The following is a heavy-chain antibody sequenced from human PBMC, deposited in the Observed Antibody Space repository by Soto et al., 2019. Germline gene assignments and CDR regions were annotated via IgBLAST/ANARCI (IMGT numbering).Heavy chain of an antibody. CDR2: INPNSGVT. J-gene: IGHJ6*02. D-gene: IGHD3-10*01. Sequence: ASVKVSCKTSGYTFSNYGITWLRQAPGQGLEWVGWINPNSGVTNYAQKFQGRVTMTRDTSISTAYMELSRLRSDDTAVYYCATNMVRGKRRGGYYYYGMDVWGQGTTVTVSS. V-gene: IGHV1-2*02. CDR1: GYTFSNYG. CDR3: ATNMVRGKRRGGYYYYGMDV.